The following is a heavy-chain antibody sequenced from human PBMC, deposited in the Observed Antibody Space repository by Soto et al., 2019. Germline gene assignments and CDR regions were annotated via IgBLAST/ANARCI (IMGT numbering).Heavy chain of an antibody. Sequence: PGGSLRLSCAASGFTFSSYSMNWVRQAPGKGLEWVSSISSSSSYIYYADSVKGRFTISRDNAKNSLHLQMNSLRAEDTAVYYCASQLSPYYYDSSGYHDWGQGTLVTVSS. CDR2: ISSSSSYI. D-gene: IGHD3-22*01. J-gene: IGHJ4*02. CDR3: ASQLSPYYYDSSGYHD. CDR1: GFTFSSYS. V-gene: IGHV3-21*01.